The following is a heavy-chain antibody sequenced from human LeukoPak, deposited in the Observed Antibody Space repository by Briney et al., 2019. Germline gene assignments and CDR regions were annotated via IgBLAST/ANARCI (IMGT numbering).Heavy chain of an antibody. V-gene: IGHV5-51*01. Sequence: GEXXXXSCKGSGYSFTSYWIGWVRQMPGKGLEWMGIIYPGDSDTRYSPSFQGQVTISADKSISTAYLQWSSLKASDTAMYYCARQYGYNSDYWGQGTLVTVSS. CDR1: GYSFTSYW. CDR2: IYPGDSDT. D-gene: IGHD5-24*01. J-gene: IGHJ4*02. CDR3: ARQYGYNSDY.